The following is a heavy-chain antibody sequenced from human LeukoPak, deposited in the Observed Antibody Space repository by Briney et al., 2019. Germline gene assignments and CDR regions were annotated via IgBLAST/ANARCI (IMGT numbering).Heavy chain of an antibody. CDR1: GGSISSGDYY. D-gene: IGHD3-10*01. V-gene: IGHV4-30-4*08. CDR2: IYYSGST. CDR3: ASYRVLLWFGELFSPYFDY. Sequence: TLSLTCTVSGGSISSGDYYWSWIRQPPGKGLEWIGYIYYSGSTYYNPSLKSRVTISVDTSKNQFSLKLSSVTAADTAVYYCASYRVLLWFGELFSPYFDYWGQGTLVTVSS. J-gene: IGHJ4*02.